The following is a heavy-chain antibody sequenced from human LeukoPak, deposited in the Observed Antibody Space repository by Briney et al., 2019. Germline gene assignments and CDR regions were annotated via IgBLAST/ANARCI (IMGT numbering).Heavy chain of an antibody. D-gene: IGHD3-9*01. V-gene: IGHV1-69*05. Sequence: GASVKVSCKASGGTFSSYAISWVRQAPGQGLEWMGGVIPIFGTANYAQKFQGRVTITTDESTSTAYMELSSLRSEDTAVYYCARAGDILTGYWFDPWGQGTLVTVSS. CDR3: ARAGDILTGYWFDP. CDR2: VIPIFGTA. CDR1: GGTFSSYA. J-gene: IGHJ5*02.